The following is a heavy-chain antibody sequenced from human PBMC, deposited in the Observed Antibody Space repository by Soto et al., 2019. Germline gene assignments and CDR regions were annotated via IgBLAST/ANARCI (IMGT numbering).Heavy chain of an antibody. Sequence: PGGSLRLSCAASGFSFGSYGMHWVRQAPGKGLEWVAVIWYDGSNKYYADSVKGRFTISRDNSKNTLYLQMNSLRAEDTAVYYCARFVPSYYDSSGYGDAFDIWGQGTMVTVS. CDR3: ARFVPSYYDSSGYGDAFDI. J-gene: IGHJ3*02. CDR2: IWYDGSNK. CDR1: GFSFGSYG. D-gene: IGHD3-22*01. V-gene: IGHV3-33*01.